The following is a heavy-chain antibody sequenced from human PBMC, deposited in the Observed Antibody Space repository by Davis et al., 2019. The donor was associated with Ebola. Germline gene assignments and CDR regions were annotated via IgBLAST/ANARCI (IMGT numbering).Heavy chain of an antibody. D-gene: IGHD1-26*01. Sequence: SETLSLTCTVSGGSVYSSSYYWGWIRQPPGKGLEWIGSMYYSGSTYYKPSLKSRVTISVDTSKNQFSLKLNSVTAADTAVYYCASDETGATTGSFDYWGQGTLVTVSS. V-gene: IGHV4-39*01. CDR2: MYYSGST. J-gene: IGHJ4*02. CDR3: ASDETGATTGSFDY. CDR1: GGSVYSSSYY.